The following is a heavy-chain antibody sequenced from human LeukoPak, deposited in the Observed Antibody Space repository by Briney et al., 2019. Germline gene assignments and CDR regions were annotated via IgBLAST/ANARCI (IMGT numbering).Heavy chain of an antibody. D-gene: IGHD3-9*01. CDR3: ARVLFNSGYDY. J-gene: IGHJ4*02. Sequence: ASVKVSCKTSGSTFTVAYMHWVRQAPGQGLEWMGRINPNSGETKFAQRFQGRVTLIRDTAISTVYMDLGGLRSDDTAAYYCARVLFNSGYDYWGQGSLVTVSS. CDR2: INPNSGET. V-gene: IGHV1-2*02. CDR1: GSTFTVAY.